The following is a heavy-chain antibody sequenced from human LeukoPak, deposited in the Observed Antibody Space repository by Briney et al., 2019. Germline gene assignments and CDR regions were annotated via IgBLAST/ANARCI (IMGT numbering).Heavy chain of an antibody. CDR1: GFTFSSYA. D-gene: IGHD3-9*01. CDR3: ARVDEYDILTGSHFDY. Sequence: GGSLRLSCAASGFTFSSYAMHWVRQAPGKGLEWVAVISYDGSNKYYADSVKGRFTISRDNSKNTLYLQMNSLRAEDTAVYYCARVDEYDILTGSHFDYWGQGTLVTVSS. CDR2: ISYDGSNK. V-gene: IGHV3-30*04. J-gene: IGHJ4*02.